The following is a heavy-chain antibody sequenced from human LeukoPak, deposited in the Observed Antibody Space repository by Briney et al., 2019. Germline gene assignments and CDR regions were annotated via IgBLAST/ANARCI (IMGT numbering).Heavy chain of an antibody. CDR1: GGSISSSSYY. CDR2: IYYSGDT. V-gene: IGHV4-39*01. CDR3: ARHQWHYYYYMGV. D-gene: IGHD6-19*01. Sequence: SETLSLTCTVSGGSISSSSYYWGWIRQPPGKGLEWIGSIYYSGDTYYNPSLKSRRVTISVDTSKNQFSLRLNSVTAADTAVYYCARHQWHYYYYMGVWGKGPTVTVSS. J-gene: IGHJ6*03.